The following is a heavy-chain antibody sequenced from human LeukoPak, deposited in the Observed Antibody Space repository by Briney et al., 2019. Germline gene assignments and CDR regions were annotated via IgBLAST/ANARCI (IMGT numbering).Heavy chain of an antibody. Sequence: GGSLKLSCAASGFTFSGSPIHWVRQASGKGLEWIGRIKTKAATYATAYAASVKGRFTVSRDDSETTAYLQMSSLKTEDSAVYYCTGSDRPGWLFDLWGRGTLVTVSS. CDR3: TGSDRPGWLFDL. J-gene: IGHJ2*01. CDR1: GFTFSGSP. V-gene: IGHV3-73*01. D-gene: IGHD5-12*01. CDR2: IKTKAATYAT.